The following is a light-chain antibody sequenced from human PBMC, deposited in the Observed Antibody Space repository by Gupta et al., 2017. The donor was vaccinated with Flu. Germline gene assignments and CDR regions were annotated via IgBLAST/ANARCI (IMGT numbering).Light chain of an antibody. J-gene: IGKJ4*01. CDR2: AAS. Sequence: SSFSASTGDRVTITCRASQGISSYLAWYQQKPGKAPKLLIYAASTLQSGVPSRFSGSGSGTDXTLTISXLQSEDFATYYCQQYYSYPPLTFGXGTKVEIK. V-gene: IGKV1-8*01. CDR1: QGISSY. CDR3: QQYYSYPPLT.